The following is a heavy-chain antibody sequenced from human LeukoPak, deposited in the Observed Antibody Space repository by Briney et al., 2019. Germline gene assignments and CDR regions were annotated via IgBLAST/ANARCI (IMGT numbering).Heavy chain of an antibody. V-gene: IGHV3-48*03. D-gene: IGHD6-13*01. J-gene: IGHJ3*02. CDR2: ISSSGSTI. CDR3: ARIYSSSWSSPSAFDI. Sequence: GGSLRLSCAASGFTFSSYEMNWVRQAPGKGLEWVSYISSSGSTIYYADSVKGRFTISRDNAKNSLYLQMNSLRAEDTAVYYCARIYSSSWSSPSAFDIWGQGTMVTVSS. CDR1: GFTFSSYE.